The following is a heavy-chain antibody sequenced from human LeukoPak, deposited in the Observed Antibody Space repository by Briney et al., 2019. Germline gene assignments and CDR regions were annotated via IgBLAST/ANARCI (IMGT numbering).Heavy chain of an antibody. CDR1: GFTFSSYG. CDR3: ANENYYGSGAYLDH. J-gene: IGHJ4*02. D-gene: IGHD3-22*01. V-gene: IGHV3-30*18. CDR2: ISNDGSNK. Sequence: GRSLRLSCAASGFTFSSYGMHWVRQAAGKGLEWVAFISNDGSNKYYADSVKGRFTISRDNSKNTLYLQMNSLRAEDTAVYYCANENYYGSGAYLDHWGQGTLVTVSS.